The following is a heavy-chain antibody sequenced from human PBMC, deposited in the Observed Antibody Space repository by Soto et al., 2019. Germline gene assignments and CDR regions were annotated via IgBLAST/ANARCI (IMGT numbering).Heavy chain of an antibody. D-gene: IGHD4-17*01. Sequence: GASVKVSCKASGYTFTNYDINWVRQATGQGPEYMGWMNPNSGKIGYVQKFQGRVTITRDTSASTAYMELSSLRSEDTAVYYCARDTAPSDVWGQGTTVTVSS. V-gene: IGHV1-8*01. J-gene: IGHJ6*02. CDR3: ARDTAPSDV. CDR2: MNPNSGKI. CDR1: GYTFTNYD.